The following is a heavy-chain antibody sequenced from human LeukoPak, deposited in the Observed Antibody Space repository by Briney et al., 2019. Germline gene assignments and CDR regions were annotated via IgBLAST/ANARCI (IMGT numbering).Heavy chain of an antibody. CDR2: TFYTGAT. V-gene: IGHV4-59*11. CDR3: AKRDRGGWFDP. J-gene: IGHJ5*02. Sequence: PSETLSLTCTVSGGPIRSHHWTWIRQAPGKRLEWIGYTFYTGATYYNPPLRSRVTISIDTSKNQFSLKVTSVTTADTAVYYCAKRDRGGWFDPWGQGTLVTVSS. D-gene: IGHD1-1*01. CDR1: GGPIRSHH.